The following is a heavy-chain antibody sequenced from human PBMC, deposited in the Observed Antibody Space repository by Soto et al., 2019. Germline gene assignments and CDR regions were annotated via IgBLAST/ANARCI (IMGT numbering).Heavy chain of an antibody. D-gene: IGHD3-10*01. CDR1: GFTFNSYV. J-gene: IGHJ6*02. Sequence: EVQLLESGGGLVQPGGSLRLSCAASGFTFNSYVLNWVRQPPGKGLEWVSAMRGSVGNTYYADSVKGRFTIARDTSKNTLYLQMNSLRAEDTAVYYCAKDRGSGNFYNGRYYSYGMDVWGQGTTVTVSS. CDR3: AKDRGSGNFYNGRYYSYGMDV. V-gene: IGHV3-23*01. CDR2: MRGSVGNT.